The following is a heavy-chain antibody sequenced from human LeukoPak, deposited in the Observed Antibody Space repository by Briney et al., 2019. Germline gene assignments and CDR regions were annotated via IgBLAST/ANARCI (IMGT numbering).Heavy chain of an antibody. CDR2: IKQDGSEK. CDR3: AKRVFGAAPSPFDY. CDR1: GFTFSSYW. Sequence: PGGSLRLSCAASGFTFSSYWMSWVRQAPGKGLEWVANIKQDGSEKYYVDSVKGRFTISRDNAKNTLYLQMNSLRAEDTAVYYCAKRVFGAAPSPFDYWGQGTLVTVSS. D-gene: IGHD3-10*01. V-gene: IGHV3-7*03. J-gene: IGHJ4*02.